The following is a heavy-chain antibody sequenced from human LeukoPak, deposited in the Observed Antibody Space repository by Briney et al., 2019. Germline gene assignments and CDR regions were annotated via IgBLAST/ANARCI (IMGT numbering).Heavy chain of an antibody. CDR3: AKVGIAVAGFTFDY. CDR1: EFTFGNYV. V-gene: IGHV3-23*01. Sequence: GGSLRLSCAASEFTFGNYVMSWVRQAPGEGLEWVSVISGGGGTTYYADSVKGRFTISRDNSKNTLYLQMNSLRAEDTAVYYCAKVGIAVAGFTFDYWGQGTLVTVSS. J-gene: IGHJ4*02. CDR2: ISGGGGTT. D-gene: IGHD6-19*01.